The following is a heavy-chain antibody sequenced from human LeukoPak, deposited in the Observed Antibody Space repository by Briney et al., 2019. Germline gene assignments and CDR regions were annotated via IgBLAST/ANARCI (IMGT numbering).Heavy chain of an antibody. CDR3: ARSSPHCSSTSCYDDAFDI. Sequence: GGSLRLSCAASGFTFSSYSMNWVRQAPGKGLEWVSSISSSSSYIYYADSVKGRFTISRDNAKNSLYLQMNSLRAEDTAVYYCARSSPHCSSTSCYDDAFDIWGQGTMVTVSS. J-gene: IGHJ3*02. CDR1: GFTFSSYS. D-gene: IGHD2-2*01. CDR2: ISSSSSYI. V-gene: IGHV3-21*01.